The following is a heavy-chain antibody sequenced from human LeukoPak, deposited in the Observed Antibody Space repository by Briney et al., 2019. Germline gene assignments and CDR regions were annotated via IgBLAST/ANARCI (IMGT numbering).Heavy chain of an antibody. D-gene: IGHD3-10*01. Sequence: ASVKVCCKTSGYTFTTYDISWVRQAPGQGLEWMGWSSGSNGNTKYAQKVQGRVTMTTDTSTTTAYMEVRSLRSDDTAVYYCARDRDRMVQGVTALFDYWGQGTLVTVSS. V-gene: IGHV1-18*04. CDR2: SSGSNGNT. CDR3: ARDRDRMVQGVTALFDY. CDR1: GYTFTTYD. J-gene: IGHJ4*02.